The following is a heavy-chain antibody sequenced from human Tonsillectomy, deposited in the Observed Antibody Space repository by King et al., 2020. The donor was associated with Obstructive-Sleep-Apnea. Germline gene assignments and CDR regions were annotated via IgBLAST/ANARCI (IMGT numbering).Heavy chain of an antibody. CDR2: VSSSGNTI. D-gene: IGHD2-15*01. CDR3: ARVGDCSGGTCFPYYFDY. V-gene: IGHV3-11*01. CDR1: GFTLSDYY. Sequence: VQLVESGGGLVKPGGSLRLSCAASGFTLSDYYMTWIRQAPGRGLEWVSHVSSSGNTIYYADSVKGRVTISRDNAKNSLYLQMNSLRAEDTAVYYCARVGDCSGGTCFPYYFDYWGQGTLVTVSS. J-gene: IGHJ4*02.